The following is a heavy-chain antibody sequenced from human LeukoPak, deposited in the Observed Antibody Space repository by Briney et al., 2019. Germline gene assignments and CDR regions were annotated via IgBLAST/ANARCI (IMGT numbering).Heavy chain of an antibody. J-gene: IGHJ6*02. Sequence: ASVKVSCKASGYTFSSYYMHWVRQAPGQGLEWMGVINPSGGSTSYAQKFQGRIIMTRDTSTSTVYMELSSLRSEDTAVYYCARSGLTLRLGTHSKPGGMDVWGQGTTVTVSS. D-gene: IGHD3-16*01. V-gene: IGHV1-46*01. CDR2: INPSGGST. CDR3: ARSGLTLRLGTHSKPGGMDV. CDR1: GYTFSSYY.